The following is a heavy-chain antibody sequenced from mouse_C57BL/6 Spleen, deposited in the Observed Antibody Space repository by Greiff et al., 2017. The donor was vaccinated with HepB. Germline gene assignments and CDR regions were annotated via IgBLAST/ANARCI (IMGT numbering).Heavy chain of an antibody. CDR1: GYAFSSSW. V-gene: IGHV1-82*01. CDR2: IYPGDGDT. CDR3: ARWGPSFAY. J-gene: IGHJ3*01. Sequence: QVQLQQSGPELVKPGASVKISCKASGYAFSSSWMNWVKQRPGKGLEWIGRIYPGDGDTNYNGKFKGKATLTADKSSSTAYMQLSSLTSEDSAVYFCARWGPSFAYWGQVTLVTVSA.